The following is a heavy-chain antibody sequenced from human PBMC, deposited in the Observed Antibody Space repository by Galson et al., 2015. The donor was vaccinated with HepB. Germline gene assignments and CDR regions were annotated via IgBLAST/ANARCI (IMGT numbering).Heavy chain of an antibody. J-gene: IGHJ4*02. CDR1: GFIFGNYA. Sequence: SLRLSCAASGFIFGNYAMSWFRQAPGKGLEWISFIRSRGYGAATEHAASVKGRFTTSRDESKSIVYLQMNSLRTEDTAIYYCTSSALGGNSYSESDYWGQGTLVTVTS. V-gene: IGHV3-49*03. CDR3: TSSALGGNSYSESDY. D-gene: IGHD5-18*01. CDR2: IRSRGYGAAT.